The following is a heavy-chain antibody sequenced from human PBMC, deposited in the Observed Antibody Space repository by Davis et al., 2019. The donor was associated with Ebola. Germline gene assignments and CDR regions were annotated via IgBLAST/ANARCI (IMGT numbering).Heavy chain of an antibody. Sequence: GESLKISCATSGFPFNSFSMNWVRQAPGKGLEWVSSISSSSTLIYYGDSVRGRFTISRDNAKNSLFLQMNSLRAEDTAVYYCARDSDYGYYHGMDVWGQGTTVTVSS. CDR3: ARDSDYGYYHGMDV. D-gene: IGHD4-17*01. CDR1: GFPFNSFS. J-gene: IGHJ6*02. CDR2: ISSSSTLI. V-gene: IGHV3-21*06.